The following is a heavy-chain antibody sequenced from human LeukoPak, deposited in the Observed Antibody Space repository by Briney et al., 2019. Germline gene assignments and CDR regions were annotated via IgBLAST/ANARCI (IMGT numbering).Heavy chain of an antibody. CDR3: ARSPLRYFDWLLPYGMDV. Sequence: GGSLRLSCAASGFTFSSYEMNWVRQAPGKGLEWDSYISSSGSTIYYADSVKGRFTISRDNAKNSLYLQMNSLRAEDTAVYYCARSPLRYFDWLLPYGMDVWGQGTTVTVSS. CDR2: ISSSGSTI. CDR1: GFTFSSYE. V-gene: IGHV3-48*03. D-gene: IGHD3-9*01. J-gene: IGHJ6*02.